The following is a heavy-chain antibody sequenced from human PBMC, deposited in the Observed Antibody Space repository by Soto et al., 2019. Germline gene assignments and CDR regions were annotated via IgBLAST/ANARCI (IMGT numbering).Heavy chain of an antibody. CDR2: MYYGGST. CDR3: AIQTGGSSFPSRNRYYYYYMDV. D-gene: IGHD6-6*01. V-gene: IGHV4-59*08. J-gene: IGHJ6*03. CDR1: GVSISSYY. Sequence: QVQLQESAPGLVKPSETLSLTCTVSGVSISSYYWSWIRQPPGKGLEWIGYMYYGGSTNYNPSLKSLVTISVDTSKNQFSLKLSAVTAADTAVYYCAIQTGGSSFPSRNRYYYYYMDVWVKGTTVTVSS.